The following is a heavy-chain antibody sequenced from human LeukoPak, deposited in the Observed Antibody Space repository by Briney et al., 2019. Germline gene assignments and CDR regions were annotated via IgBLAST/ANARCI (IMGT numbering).Heavy chain of an antibody. J-gene: IGHJ4*02. D-gene: IGHD5-12*01. Sequence: GGSLRLSCAASGFTFSSYAMNWVRQAPGKGLEWVAVISYDGSNKYYADSVKGRFTISRDNSKNTLYLQMNSLRAEDTAVYYCAKDGYDDGGDYWGQGTLVTVSS. CDR2: ISYDGSNK. CDR3: AKDGYDDGGDY. CDR1: GFTFSSYA. V-gene: IGHV3-30-3*01.